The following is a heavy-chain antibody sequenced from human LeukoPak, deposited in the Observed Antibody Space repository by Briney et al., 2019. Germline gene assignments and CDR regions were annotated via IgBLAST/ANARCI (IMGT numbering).Heavy chain of an antibody. V-gene: IGHV4-59*01. CDR1: GGSISPYY. J-gene: IGHJ6*03. CDR3: ARRAAAVGTYYMDV. Sequence: SETLSLTCTVSGGSISPYYLNWIRQPPGKGLEWIGYIYYSGGTNYNASLTSRVTISVDTSQNQFSLRLSSVTAADTAVYYCARRAAAVGTYYMDVWGKGTTVTVSS. D-gene: IGHD6-13*01. CDR2: IYYSGGT.